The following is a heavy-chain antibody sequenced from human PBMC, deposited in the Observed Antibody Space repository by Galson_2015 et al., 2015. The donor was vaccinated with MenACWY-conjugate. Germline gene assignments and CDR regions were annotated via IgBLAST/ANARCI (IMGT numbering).Heavy chain of an antibody. D-gene: IGHD1-7*01. Sequence: QSGAEVKEPGASVKVSCKASGYTFTSYHMHWVRQAPGQGLEWMGIINPSGGSTSYAQKFQGRVTMTRDTSTSTVYMELSSLGSEDTAVYYCARSLELITFDYWGQGTLVTVSS. J-gene: IGHJ4*02. CDR2: INPSGGST. CDR1: GYTFTSYH. CDR3: ARSLELITFDY. V-gene: IGHV1-46*01.